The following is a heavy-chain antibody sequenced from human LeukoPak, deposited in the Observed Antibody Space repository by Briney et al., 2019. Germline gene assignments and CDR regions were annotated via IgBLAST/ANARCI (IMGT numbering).Heavy chain of an antibody. D-gene: IGHD3-22*01. CDR2: IYYSGST. V-gene: IGHV4-61*01. J-gene: IGHJ3*02. CDR3: ARDSYDSSGYYYDSLGTGAFDI. Sequence: PSETLSLTCTVSGGSVSSGSYYWSWIRQPPGKGLEWIGYIYYSGSTNYNPSLKSRVTISVDTSKNQFSLKLSSVTAADTAVYYCARDSYDSSGYYYDSLGTGAFDIWGQGTVVTVSS. CDR1: GGSVSSGSYY.